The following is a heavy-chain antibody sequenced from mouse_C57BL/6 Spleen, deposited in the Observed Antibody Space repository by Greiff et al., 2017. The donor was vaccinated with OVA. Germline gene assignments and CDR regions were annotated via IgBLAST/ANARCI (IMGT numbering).Heavy chain of an antibody. J-gene: IGHJ1*03. CDR1: GFSLSTFGMG. V-gene: IGHV8-8*01. D-gene: IGHD1-1*01. CDR2: IWWDDDK. Sequence: QVTLKESGPGILQPSQTLSLTCSFSGFSLSTFGMGVGWIRQPSGKGLEWLAHIWWDDDKYYNPALKSRLTISKDTSKNQVFLKIANVDTADTATYYCARPHYYGSGSPYWYFDVWGTGTTVTVSS. CDR3: ARPHYYGSGSPYWYFDV.